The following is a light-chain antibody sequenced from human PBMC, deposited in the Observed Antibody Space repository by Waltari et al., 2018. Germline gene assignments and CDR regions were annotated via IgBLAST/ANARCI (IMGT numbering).Light chain of an antibody. J-gene: IGLJ2*01. Sequence: SYVLTQPPSVSVAPGQTATITCGGNNIERTTVQWSQQRPGQAPVVVVYDDPDRPSRVPDRFSGSNSGNTATLTINRVEVGDEADYYCHVWDSSNDHLVIFGGGTRLTVL. V-gene: IGLV3-21*02. CDR1: NIERTT. CDR3: HVWDSSNDHLVI. CDR2: DDP.